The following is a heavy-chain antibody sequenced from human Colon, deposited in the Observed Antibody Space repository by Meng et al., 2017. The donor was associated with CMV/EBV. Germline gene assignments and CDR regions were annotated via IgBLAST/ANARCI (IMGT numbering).Heavy chain of an antibody. CDR3: ARVLPFSPYYGVDV. D-gene: IGHD3-3*01. V-gene: IGHV4-59*01. Sequence: SETLSLTCTVSGFSISNYYWSWIRQPPGKGLEWLGYIYYSGSTDYNPSLQSRVTISVDTSKNQFSLKLSSVTAADTAVYYCARVLPFSPYYGVDVWGQGTTVTVSS. CDR1: GFSISNYY. CDR2: IYYSGST. J-gene: IGHJ6*02.